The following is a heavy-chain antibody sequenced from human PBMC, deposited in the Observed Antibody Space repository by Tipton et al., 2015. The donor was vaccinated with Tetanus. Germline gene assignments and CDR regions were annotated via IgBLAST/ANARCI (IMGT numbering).Heavy chain of an antibody. Sequence: LSLTCTVSGGSVSSESYYWAWIRQTPGKGLEWIGSIYYGGNTYYNPSLKSRLTMAVDTSKTQVSLKLSSVTAADTAVYYCATGRRTVGFDYWGQGALVTVSS. CDR1: GGSVSSESYY. V-gene: IGHV4-39*01. D-gene: IGHD4-23*01. J-gene: IGHJ4*02. CDR3: ATGRRTVGFDY. CDR2: IYYGGNT.